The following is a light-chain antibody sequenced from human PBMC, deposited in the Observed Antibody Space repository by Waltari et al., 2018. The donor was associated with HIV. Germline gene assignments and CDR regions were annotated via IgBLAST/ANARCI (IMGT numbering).Light chain of an antibody. J-gene: IGKJ4*01. CDR1: QTIGGS. V-gene: IGKV1-39*01. CDR3: QQTFNLPLT. CDR2: GAS. Sequence: DAQLTPSPSSLSASVGGTVTITCRASQTIGGSLSWFQQKSNKAPKLLIYGASTLQPGVPPRFRGSGSGTDVTLTIVNLQPEDFATYYCQQTFNLPLTFGGGTNV.